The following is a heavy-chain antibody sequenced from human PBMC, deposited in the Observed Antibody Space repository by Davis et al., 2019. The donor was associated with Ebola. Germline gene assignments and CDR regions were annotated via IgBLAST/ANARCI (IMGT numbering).Heavy chain of an antibody. CDR1: GSTFSSYS. Sequence: GGSLRPSCAPSGSTFSSYSMNWVRQVPGKGLEWVSSISSSSSYIYYADSVTGRFTISRDNAKNSLYLQMNSLRAEDTAVYYCARDGVVVPAATGDNSLDYYYYYGMDVWGQGTTVTVSS. D-gene: IGHD2-2*01. J-gene: IGHJ6*02. V-gene: IGHV3-21*04. CDR3: ARDGVVVPAATGDNSLDYYYYYGMDV. CDR2: ISSSSSYI.